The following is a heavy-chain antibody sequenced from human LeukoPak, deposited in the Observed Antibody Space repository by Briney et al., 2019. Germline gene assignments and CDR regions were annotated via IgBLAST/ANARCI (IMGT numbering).Heavy chain of an antibody. J-gene: IGHJ3*01. Sequence: GGSLRLSCAASGFTFDDYAMNWVRQPPGKGLEWVSGISWNSGIIAYADSVKGRFTISRDNAKNSLYLQMNSLRAEDTALYYCAKTKEVIGSIRHDAFDVWGQGTMVTVSS. D-gene: IGHD2-21*01. CDR1: GFTFDDYA. CDR2: ISWNSGII. V-gene: IGHV3-9*01. CDR3: AKTKEVIGSIRHDAFDV.